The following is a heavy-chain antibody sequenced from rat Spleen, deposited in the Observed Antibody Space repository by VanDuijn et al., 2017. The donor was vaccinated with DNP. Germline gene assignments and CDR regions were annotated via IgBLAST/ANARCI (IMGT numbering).Heavy chain of an antibody. CDR2: INNAGST. D-gene: IGHD1-10*01. J-gene: IGHJ3*01. CDR3: ARSPYNNYWFAY. Sequence: VQLQESGPGLVKPSQSLSLTCSVTAYSITSSFRWNWIRKFPGNKLEWMGYINNAGSTNYIPSLKSRISITRDTSKNQFFLQVNSVTTEDTATYYCARSPYNNYWFAYWGQGTLVTVSS. V-gene: IGHV3-3*01. CDR1: AYSITSSFR.